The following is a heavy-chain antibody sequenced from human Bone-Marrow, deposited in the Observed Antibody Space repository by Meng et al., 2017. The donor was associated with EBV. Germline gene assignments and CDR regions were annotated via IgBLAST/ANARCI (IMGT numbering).Heavy chain of an antibody. CDR2: LIPMLGAP. D-gene: IGHD3-10*01. CDR1: GGTFRGDA. CDR3: ASESGRGYTPDY. Sequence: QVVWVRSGAEVRKPGPSVRVPCRASGGTFRGDATSWVRQAPGQGLEWMGGLIPMLGAPHHAQKFQGRVKIIEDELTSTHIMELSGLRSEDTAVYYCASESGRGYTPDYWGQGTLVTVSS. V-gene: IGHV1-69*01. J-gene: IGHJ4*02.